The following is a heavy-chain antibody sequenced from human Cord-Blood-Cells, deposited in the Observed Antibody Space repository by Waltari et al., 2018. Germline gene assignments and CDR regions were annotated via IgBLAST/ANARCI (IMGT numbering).Heavy chain of an antibody. D-gene: IGHD6-13*01. CDR1: GFTFSNAW. J-gene: IGHJ1*01. CDR2: IKSKTDGGTT. Sequence: GESGGGLVKPGGSLRLSCAASGFTFSNAWMSWVRQAPGKGLEWVGHIKSKTDGGTTDYATPVKGRFTISRDDSKNTLYLQMNSLKTEDTAVNYCTTKGGIAAAGAEYFQHWGQGTLVTVSS. V-gene: IGHV3-15*01. CDR3: TTKGGIAAAGAEYFQH.